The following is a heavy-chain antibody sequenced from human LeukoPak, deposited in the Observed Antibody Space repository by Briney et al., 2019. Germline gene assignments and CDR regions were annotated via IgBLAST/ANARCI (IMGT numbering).Heavy chain of an antibody. J-gene: IGHJ4*02. CDR2: INSGGSST. D-gene: IGHD2-2*01. CDR3: ARSEYAFDY. V-gene: IGHV3-74*01. Sequence: GGSLRLSCAASGFSFSSYWMHWVRQAPGKGLVWVSRINSGGSSTSYADSVKGRFTISRDNAKNTLYLQLNSLRAEDTAVYYCARSEYAFDYWGQGTLVTVSS. CDR1: GFSFSSYW.